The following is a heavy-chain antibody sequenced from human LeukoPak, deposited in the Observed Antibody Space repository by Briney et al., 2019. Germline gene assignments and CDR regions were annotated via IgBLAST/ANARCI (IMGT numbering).Heavy chain of an antibody. V-gene: IGHV4-59*02. D-gene: IGHD2-21*02. CDR1: GSSVSSYY. Sequence: PSETLSLTCTVSGSSVSSYYWSWIRQPPGKGPEWIGDIYYSGSTNYNPSLKSRVTISVDTSKNQFSLKLSSVTAADTAVYYCARDNPGGPLLLPHAFDIWGQGTMVTVSS. CDR2: IYYSGST. J-gene: IGHJ3*02. CDR3: ARDNPGGPLLLPHAFDI.